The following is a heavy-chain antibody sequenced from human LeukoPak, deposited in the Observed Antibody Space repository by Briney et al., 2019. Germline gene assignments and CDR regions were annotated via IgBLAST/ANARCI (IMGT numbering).Heavy chain of an antibody. V-gene: IGHV4-4*02. J-gene: IGHJ4*02. Sequence: SETLSLTCTVSGDSISGSSWWMWVRQPPGKGLEWIGEIYHSGSSNYNPSLKNRVTMSVDKSTNQFSLKLSSVTAADTAVYSCAGFTFFRGVITFDYWGQGTLVTVSS. CDR3: AGFTFFRGVITFDY. CDR1: GDSISGSSW. CDR2: IYHSGSS. D-gene: IGHD3-10*01.